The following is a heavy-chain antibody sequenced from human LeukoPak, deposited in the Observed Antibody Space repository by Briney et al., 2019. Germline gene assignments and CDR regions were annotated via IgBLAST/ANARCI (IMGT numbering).Heavy chain of an antibody. CDR2: IGRKTYGETS. CDR1: GFNFGDFG. Sequence: GGSLRLSCTGSGFNFGDFGVSWVRQAPGKGLEWVSFIGRKTYGETSQYAASVRGRFSISRGDSENIAYLQMNSLKIEDTAVYYCTTNRTRPLPNDYWGQGTLVTVSS. CDR3: TTNRTRPLPNDY. D-gene: IGHD1-14*01. V-gene: IGHV3-49*04. J-gene: IGHJ4*02.